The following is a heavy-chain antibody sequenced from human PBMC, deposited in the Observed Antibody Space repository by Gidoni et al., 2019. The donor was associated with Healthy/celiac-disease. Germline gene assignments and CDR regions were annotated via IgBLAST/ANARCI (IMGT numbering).Heavy chain of an antibody. V-gene: IGHV3-48*03. Sequence: EVQLVESGGGWVQPGGSLRLSCAASGFTFSSYEMNWVRQAPGKGLEWVSYISSSGSTIYYADSVKGRFTISRDNAKNSLYLQMNSLRAEDTAVYYCARVDVYIVATGLDYWGQGTLVTVSS. CDR3: ARVDVYIVATGLDY. CDR1: GFTFSSYE. CDR2: ISSSGSTI. D-gene: IGHD5-12*01. J-gene: IGHJ4*02.